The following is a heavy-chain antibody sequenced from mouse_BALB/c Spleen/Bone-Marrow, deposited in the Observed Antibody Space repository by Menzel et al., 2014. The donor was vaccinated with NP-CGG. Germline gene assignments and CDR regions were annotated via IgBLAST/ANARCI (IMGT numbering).Heavy chain of an antibody. V-gene: IGHV14-3*02. J-gene: IGHJ4*01. CDR2: IDPANGNT. Sequence: EVQLQQSGAELVKPGASVKLSCTASGFNIKDTYMHWAKQRPEQGLEWIGRIDPANGNTKYDPKFQGKATITADTSSNTAYLQLSSLTSEDTAVYYCARGYYDYVYAMDYWGQGTSVTVSS. CDR1: GFNIKDTY. D-gene: IGHD2-4*01. CDR3: ARGYYDYVYAMDY.